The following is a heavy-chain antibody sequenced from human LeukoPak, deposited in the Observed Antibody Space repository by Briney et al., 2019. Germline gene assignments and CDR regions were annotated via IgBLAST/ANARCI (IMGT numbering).Heavy chain of an antibody. J-gene: IGHJ3*02. V-gene: IGHV3-21*01. D-gene: IGHD6-25*01. Sequence: GGSLRLSCAASGFTFSSYSMNWVRQAPGKGLEWVSSISSSSSYIYYADSVKGRFTISRDNAKNTLYLQMNSLRAEDTAVYYCARRSAAKDAFDIWGQGTMVTVSS. CDR1: GFTFSSYS. CDR3: ARRSAAKDAFDI. CDR2: ISSSSSYI.